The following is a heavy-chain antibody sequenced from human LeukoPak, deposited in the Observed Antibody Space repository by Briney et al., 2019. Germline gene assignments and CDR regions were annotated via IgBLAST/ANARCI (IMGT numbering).Heavy chain of an antibody. CDR2: FDPEDGET. CDR3: ATEIMVRGVPWFDP. D-gene: IGHD3-10*01. V-gene: IGHV1-24*01. J-gene: IGHJ5*02. Sequence: ASVKVSCKVSGYTLTELSMHWVRQAPGKGLEWMGGFDPEDGETIYAQKFQGRVTMTEDTSTDTAYMELSSLRYEDTAVYYCATEIMVRGVPWFDPWGQGTLVTVSS. CDR1: GYTLTELS.